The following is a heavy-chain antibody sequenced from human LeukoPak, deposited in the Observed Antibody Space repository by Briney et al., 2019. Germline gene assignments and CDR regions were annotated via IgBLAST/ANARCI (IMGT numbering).Heavy chain of an antibody. CDR1: GFTFSSYW. J-gene: IGHJ3*02. Sequence: GGSLRLSCGASGFTFSSYWMSWVRQAPGKGLEWVALISYDGSNTYYADSVKGRFTISRDNSKNTLYLQMNSLRAEDTAVYYCANDGRDGYNLNGFDIWGQGTMVTVSS. D-gene: IGHD5-24*01. V-gene: IGHV3-30*18. CDR2: ISYDGSNT. CDR3: ANDGRDGYNLNGFDI.